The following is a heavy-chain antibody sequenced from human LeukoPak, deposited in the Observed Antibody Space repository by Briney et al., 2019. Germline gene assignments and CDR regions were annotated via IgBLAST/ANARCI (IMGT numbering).Heavy chain of an antibody. CDR2: INPSGGST. V-gene: IGHV1-46*01. CDR1: GYTFTSYY. D-gene: IGHD3-22*01. Sequence: ASVKVSCKASGYTFTSYYMHWVRQAPGQGLEWMGIINPSGGSTSYAQKFQGRVTMTRDTSTSTVYMELSSLRSEDTAVYYCARGPLSNYYDSSGYYYSSFDYWGRGTLVTVSS. J-gene: IGHJ4*02. CDR3: ARGPLSNYYDSSGYYYSSFDY.